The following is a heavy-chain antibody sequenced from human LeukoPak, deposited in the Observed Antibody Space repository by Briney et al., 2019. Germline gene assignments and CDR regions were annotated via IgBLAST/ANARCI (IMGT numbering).Heavy chain of an antibody. V-gene: IGHV3-48*02. CDR2: IRSSGYPI. J-gene: IGHJ4*02. CDR3: VRDPDALDY. CDR1: GFTFSSYG. Sequence: GRSLRLSCAASGFTFSSYGMHWVRQAPGKGLEWVSYIRSSGYPIHYADSVKGRFTISRDNAKSSVYLQMNSLRDEDTAVYYCVRDPDALDYWGQGTLVTVSS.